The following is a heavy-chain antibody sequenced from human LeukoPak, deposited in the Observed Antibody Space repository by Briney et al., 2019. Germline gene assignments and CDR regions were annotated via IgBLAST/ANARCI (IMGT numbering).Heavy chain of an antibody. Sequence: SVKVSCKASGGTFSSYAISWVRQAPGQGLEWMGRIIPILGIANYAQKFQGRVTITADKSTSTAYMELSSLRSEDTAVYYCARDPKDDFLSPTRLDYWGQGTLVTVSS. CDR2: IIPILGIA. D-gene: IGHD3-3*01. CDR3: ARDPKDDFLSPTRLDY. CDR1: GGTFSSYA. V-gene: IGHV1-69*04. J-gene: IGHJ4*02.